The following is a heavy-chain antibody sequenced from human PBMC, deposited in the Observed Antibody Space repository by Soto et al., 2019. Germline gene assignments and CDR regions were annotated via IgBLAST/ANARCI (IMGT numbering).Heavy chain of an antibody. V-gene: IGHV1-18*04. CDR2: ININRGDV. CDR3: ATDDMNRGRFDY. J-gene: IGHJ4*01. CDR1: GHTSTHNG. Sequence: QVHLVQSGSEVKTPGASVKVSCQASGHTSTHNGISWVRRAPGQGLEWMGWININRGDVNHAPKFQGRVTLTTDTSTSTAYLALRSLRLDDTGVYFCATDDMNRGRFDYWGHGTRVSVSS. D-gene: IGHD1-1*01.